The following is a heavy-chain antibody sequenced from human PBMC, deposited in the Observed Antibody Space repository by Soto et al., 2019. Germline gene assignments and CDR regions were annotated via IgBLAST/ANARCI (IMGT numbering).Heavy chain of an antibody. CDR1: GYTFTSYA. V-gene: IGHV1-3*01. CDR3: AKSATVPAAIAY. CDR2: TNAGNGNT. D-gene: IGHD2-2*02. J-gene: IGHJ4*02. Sequence: ASVKVSCKASGYTFTSYAMHWVRQAPGQRLEWMGWTNAGNGNTKYSQKFQGRVTITRDTSASTAYMELSSLRSEDTAVYYCAKSATVPAAIAYWGQGTLVTVSS.